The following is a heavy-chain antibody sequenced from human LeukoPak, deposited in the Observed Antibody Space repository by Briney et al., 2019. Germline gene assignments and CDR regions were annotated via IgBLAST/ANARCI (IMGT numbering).Heavy chain of an antibody. CDR3: ARDLMRYFDY. CDR2: INHSGST. J-gene: IGHJ4*02. CDR1: GGSFSGYY. Sequence: PSETLSLTCAVYGGSFSGYYWSWIRQPPGKGLEWIGEINHSGSTNYNPSLKSRVTISVDKSKNQFSLKLSSVTAADTAVYYCARDLMRYFDYWGQGTLVTVSS. V-gene: IGHV4-34*01.